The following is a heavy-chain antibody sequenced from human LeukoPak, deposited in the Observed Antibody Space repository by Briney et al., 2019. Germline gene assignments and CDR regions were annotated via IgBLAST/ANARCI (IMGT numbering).Heavy chain of an antibody. CDR1: GYTFTSYD. V-gene: IGHV1-8*02. J-gene: IGHJ5*02. CDR2: MNPNSGNT. CDR3: ATANQSGSYYWFDP. Sequence: ASVKVSCKASGYTFTSYDINWVRQATGQGLEWMGWMNPNSGNTGYAQKFQGRVTMTEDTSTDTAYMELSSLRSEDTAVYYCATANQSGSYYWFDPWGQGTLVTVSS. D-gene: IGHD1-26*01.